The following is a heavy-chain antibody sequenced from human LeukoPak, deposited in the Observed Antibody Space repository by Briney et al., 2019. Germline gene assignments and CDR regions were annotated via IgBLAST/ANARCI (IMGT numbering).Heavy chain of an antibody. J-gene: IGHJ4*02. V-gene: IGHV3-73*01. D-gene: IGHD2-21*01. Sequence: PGGSLRLSCAASGFTFSGSAMHWVRQASGKGLEWVGRIRSKANSYATAYAASVKGRFTISRDDSKNTAYLQMNSLKTEDTAVYYCTSAYCGGDCYSEEIDYWGQGTLVTVSS. CDR1: GFTFSGSA. CDR2: IRSKANSYAT. CDR3: TSAYCGGDCYSEEIDY.